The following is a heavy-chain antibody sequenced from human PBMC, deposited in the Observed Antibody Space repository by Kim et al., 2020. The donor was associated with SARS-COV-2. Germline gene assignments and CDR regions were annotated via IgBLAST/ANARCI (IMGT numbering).Heavy chain of an antibody. CDR1: GFTVSSNY. Sequence: GGSLRLSCAASGFTVSSNYMSWVRQAPGKGLEWVSVIYSGGSTYYADSVKGRFTISRDNSKNTLYLQMNSLRAEDTAVYYCARGYSGPYYYMDVWGKGTTVTVSS. V-gene: IGHV3-53*01. CDR2: IYSGGST. D-gene: IGHD5-12*01. J-gene: IGHJ6*03. CDR3: ARGYSGPYYYMDV.